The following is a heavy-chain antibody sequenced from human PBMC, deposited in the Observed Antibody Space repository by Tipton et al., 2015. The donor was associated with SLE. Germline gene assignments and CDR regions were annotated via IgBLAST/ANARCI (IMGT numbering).Heavy chain of an antibody. CDR2: VYYSGTT. Sequence: TLSLTCTVSGGSINNSYYYWAWIRQPPGKGLEWIGYVYYSGTTNYNPSLKSRVTISVDTSKNQFSLKLSSVTAADTAVYYCARDSSGGYNWFDPWGQGTLVTVSS. D-gene: IGHD3-22*01. V-gene: IGHV4-39*07. CDR1: GGSINNSYYY. J-gene: IGHJ5*02. CDR3: ARDSSGGYNWFDP.